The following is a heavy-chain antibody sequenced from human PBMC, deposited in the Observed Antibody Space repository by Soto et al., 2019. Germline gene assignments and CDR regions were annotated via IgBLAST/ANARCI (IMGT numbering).Heavy chain of an antibody. J-gene: IGHJ4*02. V-gene: IGHV3-74*01. CDR1: GFTFSSHW. CDR3: ARDNKGFDY. Sequence: PGGSLILSCAASGFTFSSHWMHWVRQAPGKGLVWVSHINSDGSSTSYADSVKGRFTISRDNAKNTLYLQMNSLRAEDTAVYYCARDNKGFDYWGQGTLVTVSS. CDR2: INSDGSST.